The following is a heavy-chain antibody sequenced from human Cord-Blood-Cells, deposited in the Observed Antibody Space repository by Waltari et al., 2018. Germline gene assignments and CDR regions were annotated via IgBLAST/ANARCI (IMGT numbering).Heavy chain of an antibody. Sequence: QVHLVQSGAAGKKHAASVKVSCKASGYTFTGYYMHWVRQAPGQGLEWMGWINPNSGGTNYAQKFQGRVTMTRDMSISTAYMELSRLRSDDTAVYYCARAPSGYYAFDIWGQGTMVTVSS. J-gene: IGHJ3*02. V-gene: IGHV1-2*02. D-gene: IGHD5-12*01. CDR1: GYTFTGYY. CDR3: ARAPSGYYAFDI. CDR2: INPNSGGT.